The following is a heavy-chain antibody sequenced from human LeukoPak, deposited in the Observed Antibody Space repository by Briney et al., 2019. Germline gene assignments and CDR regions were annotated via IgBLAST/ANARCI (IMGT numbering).Heavy chain of an antibody. J-gene: IGHJ6*03. CDR3: ARSWTKTNYHYMDV. Sequence: VASVKVSCKASGYTFTDYYIHWVPQAPGQGLEWMVRINPKSGGTNYAQKFQGRVTMTRDTSIATAYMELNDLRSDDTAAFYCARSWTKTNYHYMDVWAKGTTVTVS. D-gene: IGHD1-14*01. V-gene: IGHV1-2*06. CDR2: INPKSGGT. CDR1: GYTFTDYY.